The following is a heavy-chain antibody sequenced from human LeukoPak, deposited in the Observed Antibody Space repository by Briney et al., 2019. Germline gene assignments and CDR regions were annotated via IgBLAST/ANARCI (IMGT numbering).Heavy chain of an antibody. CDR3: ARAHSSGLDGRISAFDI. CDR2: IWYDGSNK. J-gene: IGHJ3*02. V-gene: IGHV3-33*01. D-gene: IGHD6-19*01. CDR1: GFTFSSYG. Sequence: QPGGSLRLSCAASGFTFSSYGMHWVRQAPGKGLEWVAVIWYDGSNKYYADSVKGRFTISRDNSKNTLYLQMNSLRAEDTVVYYCARAHSSGLDGRISAFDIWGQGTMVTVSS.